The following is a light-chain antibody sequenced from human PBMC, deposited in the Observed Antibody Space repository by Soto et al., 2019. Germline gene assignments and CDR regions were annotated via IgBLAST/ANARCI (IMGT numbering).Light chain of an antibody. Sequence: DIVMTQSPDSLAVSLGERATINCKSSQSFLYSSNNKNYLAWYQQKPGKPPKLLIYWASTRESGVPERLSGSGYGTDLTITISSMKAEDVEVYYCQQYYSNTLTFGGGTKVDIK. CDR1: QSFLYSSNNKNY. J-gene: IGKJ4*01. CDR3: QQYYSNTLT. CDR2: WAS. V-gene: IGKV4-1*01.